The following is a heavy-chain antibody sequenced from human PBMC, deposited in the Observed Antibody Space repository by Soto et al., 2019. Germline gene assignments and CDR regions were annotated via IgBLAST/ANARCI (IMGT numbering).Heavy chain of an antibody. CDR2: IDSSGST. V-gene: IGHV4-31*03. J-gene: IGHJ5*02. CDR1: GGSISSGGYY. Sequence: QVQLQESGPGLVKPSQTLSLTCTVSGGSISSGGYYWSWIRQQPGKGLEWIGYIDSSGSTYYNTSLKRRVNISVDTSKNQFSLKLSSVTAADTAVYYCARVLRGYRNAIALNWFDPWGQGTLVTVSS. CDR3: ARVLRGYRNAIALNWFDP. D-gene: IGHD5-18*01.